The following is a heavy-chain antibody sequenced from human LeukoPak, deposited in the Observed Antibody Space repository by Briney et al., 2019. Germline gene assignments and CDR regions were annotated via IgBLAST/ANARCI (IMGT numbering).Heavy chain of an antibody. J-gene: IGHJ6*02. CDR1: GGTFSSYA. D-gene: IGHD6-13*01. Sequence: SVKVSCKASGGTFSSYAISWVRQAPGQGLEWMGGIIPIFGTANYAQKFQGRVTITADESTSTAHMELSSLRSEDTAVYYCARDPAAAASIYYYYYYGMDVWGQGTTVTVSS. V-gene: IGHV1-69*13. CDR3: ARDPAAAASIYYYYYYGMDV. CDR2: IIPIFGTA.